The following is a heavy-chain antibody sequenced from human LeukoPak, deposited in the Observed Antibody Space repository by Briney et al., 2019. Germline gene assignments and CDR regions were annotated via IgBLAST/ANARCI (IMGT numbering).Heavy chain of an antibody. J-gene: IGHJ4*02. CDR1: GFTFSSYA. V-gene: IGHV3-23*01. D-gene: IGHD3-3*01. CDR3: AKGMAYDFWSGFDY. Sequence: GGSLRLSCAASGFTFSSYAMSWVRQAPGKGLEWVSAISGSGGSTYYADSVKGRFTISRDNAKNSLYLQMNSLRAEDTALYYCAKGMAYDFWSGFDYWGQGTLVTVSS. CDR2: ISGSGGST.